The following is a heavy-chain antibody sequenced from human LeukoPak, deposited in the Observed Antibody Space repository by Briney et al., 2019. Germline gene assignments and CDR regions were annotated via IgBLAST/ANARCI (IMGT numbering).Heavy chain of an antibody. CDR3: ARLYSGSYSADDY. CDR2: IYHSGST. CDR1: GYSISSGYY. Sequence: SETLSLTCAVSGYSISSGYYWGWIRQPPGQGLEWIGSIYHSGSTYYNPSLKSRVTISVDTSKNQFSLKLSSVTAADTAVYYCARLYSGSYSADDYWGQGTLVTVSS. V-gene: IGHV4-38-2*01. J-gene: IGHJ4*02. D-gene: IGHD1-26*01.